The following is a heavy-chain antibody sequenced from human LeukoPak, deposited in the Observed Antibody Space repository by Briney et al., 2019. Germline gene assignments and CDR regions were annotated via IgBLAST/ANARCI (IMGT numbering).Heavy chain of an antibody. Sequence: GGSLRLSCAASGSTFSSYAMSWVRQAPGKGLEWVSAISGSGGSTYYADSVKGRFTISRDNSKNTLYLQMNSLRAEDTAVYYCANYELEPEDAFDIWGQGTMVTVSS. CDR3: ANYELEPEDAFDI. CDR2: ISGSGGST. CDR1: GSTFSSYA. J-gene: IGHJ3*02. V-gene: IGHV3-23*01. D-gene: IGHD1-1*01.